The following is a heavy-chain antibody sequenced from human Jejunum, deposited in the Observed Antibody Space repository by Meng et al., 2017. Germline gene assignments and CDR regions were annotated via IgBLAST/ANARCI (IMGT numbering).Heavy chain of an antibody. J-gene: IGHJ5*02. CDR3: VRGFSYGSFDP. V-gene: IGHV3-7*01. D-gene: IGHD3-10*01. CDR1: GFTFSNYW. Sequence: GESLKISCAASGFTFSNYWMAWVRQAPGKGLEWVANTKQDGGEKDYVDSVKGRFTISRDNAKNSLYLLMNSLRAEDTAVYYCVRGFSYGSFDPWGQGTLVTGYS. CDR2: TKQDGGEK.